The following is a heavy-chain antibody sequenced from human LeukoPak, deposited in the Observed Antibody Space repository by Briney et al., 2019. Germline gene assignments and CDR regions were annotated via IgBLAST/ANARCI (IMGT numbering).Heavy chain of an antibody. CDR2: ISGSGGST. CDR3: AKDQGIVGATVS. V-gene: IGHV3-23*01. CDR1: GFTVSSNY. J-gene: IGHJ5*02. Sequence: GGSLRLSCAASGFTVSSNYMSWVRQAPGKGLEWVSAISGSGGSTYYADSVRGRFTISRDNSKNTLYLQMNSLRAEDTAVYYCAKDQGIVGATVSWGQGTLVTVSS. D-gene: IGHD1-26*01.